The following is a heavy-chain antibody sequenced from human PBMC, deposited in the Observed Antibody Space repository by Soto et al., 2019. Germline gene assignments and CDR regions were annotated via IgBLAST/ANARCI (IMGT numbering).Heavy chain of an antibody. Sequence: QVQLQQWGAGLVKPSETLSLSCAVYGQSFSGHSWAWIPQPPGKGLEWIGEINESGSTYYNPSLKSRVTNSTDTSKNQFSLKLSSVSAADTAAYFCARGSGIVALPGELEDVKYDYWGQGTLVNVSS. CDR1: GQSFSGHS. D-gene: IGHD1-1*01. CDR3: ARGSGIVALPGELEDVKYDY. J-gene: IGHJ4*02. V-gene: IGHV4-34*01. CDR2: INESGST.